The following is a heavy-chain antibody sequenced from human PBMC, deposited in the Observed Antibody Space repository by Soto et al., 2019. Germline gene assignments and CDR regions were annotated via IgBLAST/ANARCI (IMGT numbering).Heavy chain of an antibody. Sequence: ASVKVSCKASGYTFTSYAMHWVRQAPGQRLEWMGWINAGNGNTKYSQKFQGRVTITRDTSASTAYMELSSLGSEDTAVYYCARDGTAAAGTHDYWGQGTLVTVSS. CDR3: ARDGTAAAGTHDY. J-gene: IGHJ4*02. CDR2: INAGNGNT. D-gene: IGHD6-13*01. V-gene: IGHV1-3*01. CDR1: GYTFTSYA.